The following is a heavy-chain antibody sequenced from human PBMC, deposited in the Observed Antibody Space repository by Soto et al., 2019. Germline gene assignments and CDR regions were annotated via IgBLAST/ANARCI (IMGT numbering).Heavy chain of an antibody. D-gene: IGHD3-22*01. Sequence: QVQVVQSGAEVKKPGSSVKVSCKASGDTLNTYAVNWVRQAPGQGLEWLGRISPISGTPKYAPKFQGRVTISADTSTRTAYMELSSLRSEDTAIYYCSISYYATSGSYMRYFAIWGRGTLVTVSS. J-gene: IGHJ2*01. V-gene: IGHV1-69*06. CDR2: ISPISGTP. CDR1: GDTLNTYA. CDR3: SISYYATSGSYMRYFAI.